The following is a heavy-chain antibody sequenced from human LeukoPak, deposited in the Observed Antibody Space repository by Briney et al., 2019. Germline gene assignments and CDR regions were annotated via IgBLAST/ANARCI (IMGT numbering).Heavy chain of an antibody. V-gene: IGHV4-34*01. CDR1: GGSFNGYY. CDR2: INHSGST. J-gene: IGHJ3*02. CDR3: ARERDYDFWSGYYSRLFAFDI. Sequence: PSETLSLTCAVYGGSFNGYYWSWIRQPPGKGLEWIGEINHSGSTNYNPSLKSRVTISVDTSKNQFSLKLSSVTAADTAVYYCARERDYDFWSGYYSRLFAFDIWGQGTMVTVSS. D-gene: IGHD3-3*01.